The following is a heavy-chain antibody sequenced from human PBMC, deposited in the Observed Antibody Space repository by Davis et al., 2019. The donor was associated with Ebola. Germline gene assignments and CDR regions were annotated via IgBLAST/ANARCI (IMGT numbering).Heavy chain of an antibody. CDR3: AKDSGNYFSFAAFDI. J-gene: IGHJ3*02. CDR1: GYTFTSYY. Sequence: AASVKVSCKASGYTFTSYYMHWVRQAPGQGLEWMGIINPSGGSTSYAQKFQGRVTMTRDTSTSTVYMELSSLRPEDTAVYYCAKDSGNYFSFAAFDIWGQGTMVTVSS. D-gene: IGHD1-26*01. V-gene: IGHV1-46*01. CDR2: INPSGGST.